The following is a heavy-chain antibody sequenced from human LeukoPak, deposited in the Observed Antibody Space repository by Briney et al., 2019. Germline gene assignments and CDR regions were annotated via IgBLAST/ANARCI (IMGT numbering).Heavy chain of an antibody. CDR2: TNPNSGGT. J-gene: IGHJ4*02. CDR1: GYTFTGYY. CDR3: ARGKTYYYDSSGYSFNPGDY. V-gene: IGHV1-2*06. D-gene: IGHD3-22*01. Sequence: VASVKVSCKASGYTFTGYYMHWVRQAPGQGLEWMGRTNPNSGGTNYAQKFQGRVTMTRDTSISTAYMELSRLRSDDTAVYYCARGKTYYYDSSGYSFNPGDYWGQGTLVTVSS.